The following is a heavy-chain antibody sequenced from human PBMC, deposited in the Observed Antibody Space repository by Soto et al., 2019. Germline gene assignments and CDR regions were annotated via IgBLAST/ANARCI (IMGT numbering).Heavy chain of an antibody. CDR1: GGSISSGGYS. CDR3: VGSGRNNKMKWWYLDY. V-gene: IGHV4-30-2*01. Sequence: SETLSLTCAVSGGSISSGGYSWSWIRQPPGKGLEWIGYIYHSGSTYYNPSLKSRVTISVDRSKNQFSLKLSSVTAADTAVYYCVGSGRNNKMKWWYLDYWGQGTLVTVSS. J-gene: IGHJ4*02. D-gene: IGHD2-8*01. CDR2: IYHSGST.